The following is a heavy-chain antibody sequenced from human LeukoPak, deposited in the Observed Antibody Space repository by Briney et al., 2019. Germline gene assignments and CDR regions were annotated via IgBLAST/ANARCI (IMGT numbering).Heavy chain of an antibody. Sequence: GGSLRLSCAASGFTFGSYAMSWVRQAPGKGLEWVSFISPSGDKTSNADSVRGRFTISRDKSKNTLYLQMNTLRAEDTAVYYCATTKSARRYFDYWGQGTLVTVSS. D-gene: IGHD1-1*01. V-gene: IGHV3-23*01. CDR3: ATTKSARRYFDY. CDR2: ISPSGDKT. J-gene: IGHJ4*02. CDR1: GFTFGSYA.